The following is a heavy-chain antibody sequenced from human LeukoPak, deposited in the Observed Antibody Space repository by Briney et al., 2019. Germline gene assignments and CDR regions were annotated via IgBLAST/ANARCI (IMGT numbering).Heavy chain of an antibody. CDR2: IYYSGST. Sequence: PSETLSLTCTVSGGSISSYYWSWIRQPPGKGLEWIGYIYYSGSTNYNPSLKSRVTISVDTSKNHFSLRLSSVTAADTAVYSCARVGSSWPHYYFDSWGQGTLLTVSS. D-gene: IGHD6-13*01. V-gene: IGHV4-59*12. CDR1: GGSISSYY. J-gene: IGHJ4*02. CDR3: ARVGSSWPHYYFDS.